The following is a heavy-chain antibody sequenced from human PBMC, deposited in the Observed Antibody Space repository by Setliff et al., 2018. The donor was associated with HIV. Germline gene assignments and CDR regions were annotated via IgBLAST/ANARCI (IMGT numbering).Heavy chain of an antibody. J-gene: IGHJ5*01. CDR1: RFTFSSYS. CDR2: ISTSSSTI. Sequence: PGWSLRLSCAASRFTFSSYSMHWVRQAPGKGLEWVSYISTSSSTIYYADSVKGRFTISRDNAKNSLYLQMNSLRAEDTALYFCARDPRTDSSYAWFDSWGQGTLVTVSS. V-gene: IGHV3-48*01. D-gene: IGHD6-6*01. CDR3: ARDPRTDSSYAWFDS.